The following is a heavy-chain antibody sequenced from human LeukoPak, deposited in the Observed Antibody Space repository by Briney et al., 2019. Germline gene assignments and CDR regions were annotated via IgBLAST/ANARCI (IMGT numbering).Heavy chain of an antibody. Sequence: GGSLRLSCAASGFTFRSYGMHWVRQAPGKGLEWVAVISYDGSNKYYADSVKGRFTISRDNSKNTLYLQMNSLRAEDTAVYYCAGANEGLPNDYGDYSDYWGQGTLVTVSS. CDR1: GFTFRSYG. CDR2: ISYDGSNK. CDR3: AGANEGLPNDYGDYSDY. J-gene: IGHJ4*02. V-gene: IGHV3-30*03. D-gene: IGHD4-17*01.